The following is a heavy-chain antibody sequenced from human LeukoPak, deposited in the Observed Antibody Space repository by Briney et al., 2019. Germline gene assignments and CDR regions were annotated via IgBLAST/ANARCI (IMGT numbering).Heavy chain of an antibody. CDR1: GFIFSSYG. V-gene: IGHV3-30*02. Sequence: GGSLRLSCAASGFIFSSYGMHWVRQAPGKGLEWVAFIRYDGSNEYYADSVKGRFTISRDNSKNTLYLQMNSLRAEDTAVYYCARDKFQLLLPYYFDYWGQGTLVTVSS. J-gene: IGHJ4*02. CDR3: ARDKFQLLLPYYFDY. D-gene: IGHD2-2*01. CDR2: IRYDGSNE.